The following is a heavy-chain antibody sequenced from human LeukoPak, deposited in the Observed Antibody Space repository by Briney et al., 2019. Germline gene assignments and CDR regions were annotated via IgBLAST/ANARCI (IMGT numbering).Heavy chain of an antibody. CDR1: GGSISSHY. Sequence: ASETLSLTCSVSGGSISSHYWSWIRQPPGKGLEWIGYIFYSGSTDYNPSLKSQVTISVDTSKNQFSLKLSSVTAADTAVYYCARGGSWYGYWGQGTLVTVSS. D-gene: IGHD6-13*01. J-gene: IGHJ4*02. CDR3: ARGGSWYGY. CDR2: IFYSGST. V-gene: IGHV4-59*11.